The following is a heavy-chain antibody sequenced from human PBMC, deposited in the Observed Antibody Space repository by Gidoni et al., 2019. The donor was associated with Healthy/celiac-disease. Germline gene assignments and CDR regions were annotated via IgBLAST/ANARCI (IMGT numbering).Heavy chain of an antibody. D-gene: IGHD6-19*01. CDR2: ISGSGGST. Sequence: EVQLLESGGGLVQPGGSLRPSCPALGSNFSSYAMSWVRQAPGKGLEWVSAISGSGGSTYYADSVKGRFTISRDNSKNTLYLQMNSLRAEDTAVYYCAKDRQWLVRGWFDPWGQGTLVTVSS. J-gene: IGHJ5*02. V-gene: IGHV3-23*01. CDR3: AKDRQWLVRGWFDP. CDR1: GSNFSSYA.